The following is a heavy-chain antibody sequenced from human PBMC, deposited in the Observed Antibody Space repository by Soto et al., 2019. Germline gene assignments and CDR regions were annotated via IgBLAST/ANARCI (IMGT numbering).Heavy chain of an antibody. V-gene: IGHV1-46*01. CDR3: GRVMRSLLSITALDT. Sequence: ASVKVSCKASGYTFTRDQIHWVRQAPGQGLEWMGMIDPSGGKTNYAQKFQGRVTMTRDTSTRTVYMALSSLRSEDTAIYFCGRVMRSLLSITALDTWGQGTLVTVSS. D-gene: IGHD3-10*01. CDR2: IDPSGGKT. CDR1: GYTFTRDQ. J-gene: IGHJ5*02.